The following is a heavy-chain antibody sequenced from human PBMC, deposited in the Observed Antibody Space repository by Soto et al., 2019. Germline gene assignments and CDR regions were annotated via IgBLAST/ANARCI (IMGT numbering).Heavy chain of an antibody. CDR1: GYTFTNYG. V-gene: IGHV1-18*01. CDR3: ASGYYDSSGYPSGMDV. CDR2: ISAYNGNT. J-gene: IGHJ6*02. D-gene: IGHD3-22*01. Sequence: ASVKVSCKASGYTFTNYGISWVRQAPGQGLEWMGWISAYNGNTNYAQKLQGRVTMTTDTSTSTAYKELRSLRFDDTAVYYCASGYYDSSGYPSGMDVWGQGTTVTVSS.